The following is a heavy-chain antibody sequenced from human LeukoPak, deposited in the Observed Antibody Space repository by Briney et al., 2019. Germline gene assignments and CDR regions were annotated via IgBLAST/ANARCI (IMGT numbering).Heavy chain of an antibody. J-gene: IGHJ6*03. D-gene: IGHD2-2*01. CDR1: GFTFGSFA. CDR3: ARDGSWGDYQFYFYMDA. Sequence: GGSLRLSCEASGFTFGSFAMSWVRQAPGKGLEWLSGISASGHYIYQADSVKGRFTISRDNSKNTLYIEMNSLRAEDTAVYYCARDGSWGDYQFYFYMDAWGKGTTVTVSS. V-gene: IGHV3-23*01. CDR2: ISASGHYI.